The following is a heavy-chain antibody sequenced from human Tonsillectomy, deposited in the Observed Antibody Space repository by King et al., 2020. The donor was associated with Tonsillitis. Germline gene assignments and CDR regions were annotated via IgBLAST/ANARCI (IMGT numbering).Heavy chain of an antibody. CDR1: GYTFSNYG. CDR3: AKDGIALSDWYFDL. J-gene: IGHJ2*01. V-gene: IGHV3-30*18. D-gene: IGHD3-16*02. CDR2: IAYDASYE. Sequence: VQLVESGGGVVQPGRSLRLSCAASGYTFSNYGMHWVRQAPGKGLEWVALIAYDASYENYADSVKGRFAISRDNSKNTLYLEMNSLRVEDTSVYYCAKDGIALSDWYFDLWGRGTLVTVSS.